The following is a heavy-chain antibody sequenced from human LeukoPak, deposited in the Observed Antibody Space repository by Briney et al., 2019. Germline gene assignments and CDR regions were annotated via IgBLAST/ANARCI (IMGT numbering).Heavy chain of an antibody. D-gene: IGHD6-13*01. CDR3: ARDLEAANTYYFDY. V-gene: IGHV3-66*01. J-gene: IGHJ4*02. Sequence: GGSLRLSCAASGFTVSSSYMSWVRQAPGKGLEWVSIVSSAGTTYYADSVKGRFTISRDNSKNTVYLQVNSLRDEDTAVYYCARDLEAANTYYFDYWGQGTMVTVSS. CDR1: GFTVSSSY. CDR2: VSSAGTT.